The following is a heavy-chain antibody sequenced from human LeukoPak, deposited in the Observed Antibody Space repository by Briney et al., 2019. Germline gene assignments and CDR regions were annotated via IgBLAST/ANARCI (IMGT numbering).Heavy chain of an antibody. CDR3: ARVSGYATFDY. V-gene: IGHV3-48*03. CDR1: GFTFKNYE. Sequence: PGGSLRLSCAASGFTFKNYEMNWVRQAPGKGLEWVSHISSSGGSIYSADSVKGRFTISRDNSENSLYLQMNSLRAEDTAVYYCARVSGYATFDYWGQGTLVTVSS. D-gene: IGHD5-12*01. CDR2: ISSSGGSI. J-gene: IGHJ4*02.